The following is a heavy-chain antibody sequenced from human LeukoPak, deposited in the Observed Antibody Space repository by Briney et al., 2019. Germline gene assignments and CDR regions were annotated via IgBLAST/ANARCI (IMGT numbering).Heavy chain of an antibody. J-gene: IGHJ4*02. CDR3: ARAKDFGAVRSFDY. D-gene: IGHD2-15*01. Sequence: SETLSLTCTVSGGSISSYYWSWIRQPPGKGLELIGYIFDSGYTNYNPSLDSRVTISVDTSKNQFSLKLTSVTAADTAVYYCARAKDFGAVRSFDYWGQGTLVTVSS. CDR1: GGSISSYY. V-gene: IGHV4-59*01. CDR2: IFDSGYT.